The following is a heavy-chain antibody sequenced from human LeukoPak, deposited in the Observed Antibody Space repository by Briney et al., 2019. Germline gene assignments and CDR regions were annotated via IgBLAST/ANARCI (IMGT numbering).Heavy chain of an antibody. CDR2: FYYSGRT. Sequence: PSETLSLTCTVSGGSISSSAYHWGWIRQPPGKGLEWIGSFYYSGRTHYNLSLKSRVTISVDTSKNQFSLKLSSVIAADTAVYYCARTTEGYCRSTSCYGFYYSYYMDVWGKGTTVTISS. V-gene: IGHV4-39*07. CDR1: GGSISSSAYH. J-gene: IGHJ6*03. D-gene: IGHD2-2*01. CDR3: ARTTEGYCRSTSCYGFYYSYYMDV.